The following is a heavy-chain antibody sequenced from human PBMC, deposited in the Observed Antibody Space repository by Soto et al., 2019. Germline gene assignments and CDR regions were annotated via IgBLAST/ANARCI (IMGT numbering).Heavy chain of an antibody. V-gene: IGHV3-64*01. CDR2: ISSNGGST. Sequence: EVQLVESGGGLVQPGGSLRLSCAASGFTFSSYAMHWVRQAPGTGLEYVSAISSNGGSTYYANSVKGRFTISRDNSKNTLYLQMGSLRAEDMAVYYCARDRDAFDIWGQGTMVTVSS. CDR3: ARDRDAFDI. CDR1: GFTFSSYA. J-gene: IGHJ3*02.